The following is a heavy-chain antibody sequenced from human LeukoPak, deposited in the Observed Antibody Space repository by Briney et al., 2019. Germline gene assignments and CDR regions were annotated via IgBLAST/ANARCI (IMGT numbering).Heavy chain of an antibody. CDR2: IIPIFGTA. J-gene: IGHJ4*02. V-gene: IGHV1-69*13. D-gene: IGHD3-16*01. CDR3: ARDRGGEYYFDY. Sequence: SVKVSCKASGGTFSSYANSWVRQAPGQGLEWMGGIIPIFGTANYAQKFQGRVTITADESTSTAYMELSSLRSEDTAVYYCARDRGGEYYFDYWGQGTLSPSPQ. CDR1: GGTFSSYA.